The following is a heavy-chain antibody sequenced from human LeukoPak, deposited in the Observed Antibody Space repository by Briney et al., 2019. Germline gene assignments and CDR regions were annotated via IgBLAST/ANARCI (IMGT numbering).Heavy chain of an antibody. Sequence: PGGSLRLSCAASGFTFNNYAMSWVRQAPGKGLEWVSVISGSGGSTYYADSVKGRFTISRDNSKNTLSLQMNSLRAEDTAVYYCARDSGYNAFDYWGQGTLVTVSS. V-gene: IGHV3-23*01. CDR1: GFTFNNYA. CDR2: ISGSGGST. CDR3: ARDSGYNAFDY. J-gene: IGHJ4*02. D-gene: IGHD5-12*01.